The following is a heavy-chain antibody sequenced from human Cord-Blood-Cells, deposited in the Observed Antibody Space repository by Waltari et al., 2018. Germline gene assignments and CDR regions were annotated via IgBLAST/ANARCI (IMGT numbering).Heavy chain of an antibody. CDR2: IYYSGST. CDR3: AREDWGSVY. V-gene: IGHV4-61*01. D-gene: IGHD7-27*01. CDR1: GGSVSSGSYY. J-gene: IGHJ4*02. Sequence: QVQLQESGTGLVKPSETLSLTCTVSGGSVSSGSYYWSWIRQPPGKGLEWIGYIYYSGSTNYNPSLKSRVTISVDTSKNQFSLKLSSVTAADTAVYYCAREDWGSVYWGQGTLVTVSS.